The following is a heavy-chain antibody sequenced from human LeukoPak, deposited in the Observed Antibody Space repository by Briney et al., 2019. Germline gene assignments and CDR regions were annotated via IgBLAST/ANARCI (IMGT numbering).Heavy chain of an antibody. J-gene: IGHJ3*02. Sequence: GGSLRLSCAASGFIFSYYSMNRVRQAPGKGLEWVSSINSNSNYMSYADSVKGRFTISRDNAKNSLYLQMTSLRAEDTAVYYCARSEFEAFDMWGQGTMVTVSS. CDR3: ARSEFEAFDM. CDR2: INSNSNYM. D-gene: IGHD3-10*01. CDR1: GFIFSYYS. V-gene: IGHV3-21*01.